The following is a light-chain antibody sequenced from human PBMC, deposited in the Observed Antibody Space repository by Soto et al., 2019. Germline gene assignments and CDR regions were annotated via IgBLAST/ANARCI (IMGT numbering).Light chain of an antibody. J-gene: IGLJ2*01. Sequence: QSVLTQPPSASGSPGQSVTISCTGTSSDVGGYNYVSWYQQHPGKAPKLMISEVSKRPSGVPDRFSGSKSGNTASLTVSGLQAEDEAYYYCSSFAGSNVVFGGGTKVTVL. CDR2: EVS. CDR3: SSFAGSNVV. V-gene: IGLV2-8*01. CDR1: SSDVGGYNY.